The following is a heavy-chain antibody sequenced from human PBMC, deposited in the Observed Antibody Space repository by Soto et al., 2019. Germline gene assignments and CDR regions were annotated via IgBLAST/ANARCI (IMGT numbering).Heavy chain of an antibody. CDR3: ARGPARNWFDP. CDR1: GGSFSGYY. D-gene: IGHD6-6*01. V-gene: IGHV4-34*01. J-gene: IGHJ5*02. Sequence: SETLSLTCAVYGGSFSGYYWSWIRQPPGKGLEWIGEINHSGSTNYNPSLKSRVTISVDTSKNQFSLKLSSVTAADTAVYYCARGPARNWFDPWGQGTLVTVSS. CDR2: INHSGST.